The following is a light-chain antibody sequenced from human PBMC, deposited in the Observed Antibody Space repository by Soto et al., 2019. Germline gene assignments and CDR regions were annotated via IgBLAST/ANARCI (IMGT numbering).Light chain of an antibody. CDR3: CSYTSSSTLDV. V-gene: IGLV2-14*01. CDR1: SSDVGGYNS. Sequence: QSALTQPASVSGSPGQSITISCTGTSSDVGGYNSVSWYQHHPGKAPKLMTYEVSNRHSGVSNRFSGSKSGNTASLTISGLQAEDEDDYYCCSYTSSSTLDVFGTGTKLTVL. CDR2: EVS. J-gene: IGLJ1*01.